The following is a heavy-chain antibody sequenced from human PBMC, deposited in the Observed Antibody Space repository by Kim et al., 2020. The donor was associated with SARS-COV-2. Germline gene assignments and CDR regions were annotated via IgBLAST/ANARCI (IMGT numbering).Heavy chain of an antibody. D-gene: IGHD2-8*02. CDR1: GFTFSNSW. CDR2: LNEDGSKK. CDR3: AKILDF. Sequence: GGSLRLSCGASGFTFSNSWINWVRQAPGKGLEWVASLNEDGSKKYYLDSVKGRFTISRDNAKNSVFLQMNSLRVEDTAVYYCAKILDFWGQGTLVTVSS. J-gene: IGHJ4*02. V-gene: IGHV3-7*01.